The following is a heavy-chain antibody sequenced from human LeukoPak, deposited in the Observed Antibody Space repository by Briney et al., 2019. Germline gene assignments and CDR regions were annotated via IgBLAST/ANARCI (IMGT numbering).Heavy chain of an antibody. CDR1: GYTFTSYG. Sequence: SVKVSCKASGYTFTSYGISWVRQAPGQGLEWMGGIIPIFGTANYAQKFQGRVTITADESTSTAYMELSSLRSEDTAVYYCARGRMAGTYVFDYWGQGTLVTVSS. V-gene: IGHV1-69*13. J-gene: IGHJ4*02. CDR3: ARGRMAGTYVFDY. CDR2: IIPIFGTA. D-gene: IGHD6-19*01.